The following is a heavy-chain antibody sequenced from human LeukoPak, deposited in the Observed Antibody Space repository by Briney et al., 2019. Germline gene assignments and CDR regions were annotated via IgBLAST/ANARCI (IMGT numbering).Heavy chain of an antibody. J-gene: IGHJ4*02. CDR3: ARDQGWLTAFDY. Sequence: GGSLRLSCAASGFTFSSYEMNWVRQAPGEGLEWVSYISSSGSTIYYADSVKGRFTISRDNAKNSLYLQMNSLRAEDTAVYYCARDQGWLTAFDYWGQGTLVTVSS. CDR1: GFTFSSYE. CDR2: ISSSGSTI. D-gene: IGHD5-12*01. V-gene: IGHV3-48*03.